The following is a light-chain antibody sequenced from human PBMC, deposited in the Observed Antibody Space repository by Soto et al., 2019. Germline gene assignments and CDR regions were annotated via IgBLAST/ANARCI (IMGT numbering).Light chain of an antibody. Sequence: QSALTQPASVSGSPGQSITISCTGTTSDVGGYNFVSWYQHHPGKAPKLMIYNAFDRPSGVSNRFSGSKSGNMASLPISGLQAEDEAHYYCSSYTRGRVVFGGGTKLTVL. CDR2: NAF. CDR3: SSYTRGRVV. J-gene: IGLJ2*01. CDR1: TSDVGGYNF. V-gene: IGLV2-14*03.